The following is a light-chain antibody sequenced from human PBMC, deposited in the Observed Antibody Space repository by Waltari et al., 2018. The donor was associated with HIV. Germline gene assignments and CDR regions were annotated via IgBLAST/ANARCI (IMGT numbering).Light chain of an antibody. CDR2: EVS. J-gene: IGLJ2*01. V-gene: IGLV2-23*02. Sequence: QSALTQPASGSVSPGQPLTISCTRPSCDVGVYNLASCYQHHPGKAPKLMIYEVSKRPSGVSNRFSGSKSGNTAALTISVLQAEDEADYYCCAYAGSTTYVIFGGGTKLTVL. CDR1: SCDVGVYNL. CDR3: CAYAGSTTYVI.